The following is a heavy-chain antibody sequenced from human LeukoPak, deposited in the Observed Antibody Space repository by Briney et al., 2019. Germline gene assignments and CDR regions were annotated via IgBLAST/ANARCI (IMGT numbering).Heavy chain of an antibody. V-gene: IGHV5-51*01. CDR3: AEEKDAGSRKRRSLAPSSYYYGMDV. D-gene: IGHD6-6*01. CDR2: IYPGDSDT. J-gene: IGHJ6*02. CDR1: GYSFTSYW. Sequence: GESLKISCKGSGYSFTSYWIGWVRQMPGKGLEWMGIIYPGDSDTSYSPSFQGQVTISADKSISTAYLQWSSLKASDTAMYLSAEEKDAGSRKRRSLAPSSYYYGMDVWGQGTTVTVSS.